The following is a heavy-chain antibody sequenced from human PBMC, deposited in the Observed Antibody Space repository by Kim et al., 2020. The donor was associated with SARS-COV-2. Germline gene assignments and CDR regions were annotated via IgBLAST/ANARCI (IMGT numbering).Heavy chain of an antibody. J-gene: IGHJ4*02. CDR3: ARYSSAYYGTDY. V-gene: IGHV4-4*09. Sequence: NSNPSLKSRVTISIDTSKNQFSLKLSSVTAADTAVYYCARYSSAYYGTDYWGQGTLVTVSS. D-gene: IGHD3-22*01.